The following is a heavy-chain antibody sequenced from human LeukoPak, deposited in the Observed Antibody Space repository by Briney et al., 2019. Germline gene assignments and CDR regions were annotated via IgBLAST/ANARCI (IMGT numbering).Heavy chain of an antibody. CDR2: ISGSGGST. CDR1: GFIFSNYG. Sequence: GGSLRLSCAASGFIFSNYGMHWVRQAPGKGLEWVSAISGSGGSTYYADSVKGRFTISRDNSKNTLYLQMNSLRAEDTAVYYCAKHFLNSGYDYGNFDYWGQGTLVTVSS. V-gene: IGHV3-23*01. J-gene: IGHJ4*02. CDR3: AKHFLNSGYDYGNFDY. D-gene: IGHD5-12*01.